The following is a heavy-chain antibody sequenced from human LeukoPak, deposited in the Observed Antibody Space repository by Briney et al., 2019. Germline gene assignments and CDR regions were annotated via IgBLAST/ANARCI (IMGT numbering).Heavy chain of an antibody. CDR2: VSGGGTTT. D-gene: IGHD6-19*01. V-gene: IGHV3-23*01. CDR3: AKTTTGYSSGRYPGWPVDY. Sequence: GGSLRLSCVGSGFSFRSFAMSWVRQAPGKGLEWVSSVSGGGTTTWYADSVKGRFTISRDNSKNTVYLQMNSLRAEDTAVYYCAKTTTGYSSGRYPGWPVDYWGQGTLVTVSS. CDR1: GFSFRSFA. J-gene: IGHJ4*02.